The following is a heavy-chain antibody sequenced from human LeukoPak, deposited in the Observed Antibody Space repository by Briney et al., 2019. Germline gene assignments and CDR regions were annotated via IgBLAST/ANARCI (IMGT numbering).Heavy chain of an antibody. CDR1: GGSISSSSYY. CDR3: WGRRCSSTSCYHYYCGMDV. CDR2: IYYSGST. J-gene: IGHJ6*02. D-gene: IGHD2-2*01. Sequence: SETLSLTCTVSGGSISSSSYYWGWIRQPPGKGLEWIGSIYYSGSTYYNPSLKSRVTISVDTSKNQFSLKLSSVTAADTAVYYCWGRRCSSTSCYHYYCGMDVWGQGTTVTVSS. V-gene: IGHV4-39*01.